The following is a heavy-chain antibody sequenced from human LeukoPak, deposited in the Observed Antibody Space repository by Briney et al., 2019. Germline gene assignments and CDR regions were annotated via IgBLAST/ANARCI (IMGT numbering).Heavy chain of an antibody. CDR2: IYSSGTT. CDR3: ARSGSHLWFGELSLSY. Sequence: KPSETLSLTCTVSGGSITSGRYYWSWVRQPPGKGLEWIGYIYSSGTTNYNPSLKSRVTISIDTSKNQFSLKLSSVTAADTAVYYCARSGSHLWFGELSLSYWGQGTLVTVSS. CDR1: GGSITSGRYY. D-gene: IGHD3-10*01. J-gene: IGHJ4*02. V-gene: IGHV4-61*01.